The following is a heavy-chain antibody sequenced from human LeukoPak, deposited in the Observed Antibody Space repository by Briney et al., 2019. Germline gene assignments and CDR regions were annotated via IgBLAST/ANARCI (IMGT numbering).Heavy chain of an antibody. CDR1: GFTFSSYA. V-gene: IGHV3-23*01. Sequence: PGGSLRLSCAASGFTFSSYAMSWVRQAPGKGLEWVSAISGSGGSTYYADSAKGRFTISRDNAKNSLYLQMNSLRAEDTAVYYCARDGGRNDYSNFPSGYWGQGTLVTVSS. D-gene: IGHD4-11*01. CDR3: ARDGGRNDYSNFPSGY. J-gene: IGHJ4*02. CDR2: ISGSGGST.